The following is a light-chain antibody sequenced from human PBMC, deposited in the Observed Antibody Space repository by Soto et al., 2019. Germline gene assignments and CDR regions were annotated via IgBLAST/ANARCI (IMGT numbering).Light chain of an antibody. CDR1: QGPTTD. CDR2: STS. J-gene: IGKJ5*01. Sequence: DIQLTQSPSFLSASVGDRVSITCRVSQGPTTDLAWYQQKPGKAPRLLIYSTSTLQSGVPSRFSGSGSGTEFTLTISSLQPDDFATYYCQHLNTYLITFGQGTRLEIK. V-gene: IGKV1-9*01. CDR3: QHLNTYLIT.